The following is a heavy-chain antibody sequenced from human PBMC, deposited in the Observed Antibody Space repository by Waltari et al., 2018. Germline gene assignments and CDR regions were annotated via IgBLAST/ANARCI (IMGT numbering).Heavy chain of an antibody. V-gene: IGHV4-34*01. CDR1: GGSFSGYY. D-gene: IGHD3-3*01. J-gene: IGHJ6*02. CDR3: ARAHPHSDYDFGSGNYYYYGMDV. CDR2: INHSGST. Sequence: QVQLQQWGAGLLKPSETLSLTCAVYGGSFSGYYWSWIRQPPGKGLEWIGEINHSGSTNYNPALKSRGTISVDTSKNQLSLKLSSVTAADTAVYYCARAHPHSDYDFGSGNYYYYGMDVWGQGTTVTVSS.